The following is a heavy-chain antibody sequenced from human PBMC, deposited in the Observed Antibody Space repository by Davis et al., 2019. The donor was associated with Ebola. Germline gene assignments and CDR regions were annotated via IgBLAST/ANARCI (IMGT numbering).Heavy chain of an antibody. CDR1: GFAVKTNY. J-gene: IGHJ4*02. V-gene: IGHV3-66*01. D-gene: IGHD3-22*01. CDR2: IYSAGST. CDR3: ARADYYDSSGYD. Sequence: GGSLRLSCAASGFAVKTNYMTWVHQAPGKGLEWVSVIYSAGSTFYADSVKGRFTISRDNSKNMLHLQMNSLRVEDTAMYYCARADYYDSSGYDWGQGTLVTVSS.